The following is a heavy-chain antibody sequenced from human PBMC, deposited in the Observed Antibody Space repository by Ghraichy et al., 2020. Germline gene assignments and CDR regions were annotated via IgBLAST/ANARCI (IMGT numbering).Heavy chain of an antibody. CDR1: GYTFTSYD. Sequence: SVKVSCKASGYTFTSYDINWVRQATGQGLEWMGWMNPNSGNTGYAQKFQGRVTMTRNTSISTAYMELSSLRSEDTAVYYCARGRSRSYYFDYWGQGTLVTVSS. CDR2: MNPNSGNT. J-gene: IGHJ4*02. CDR3: ARGRSRSYYFDY. D-gene: IGHD6-13*01. V-gene: IGHV1-8*01.